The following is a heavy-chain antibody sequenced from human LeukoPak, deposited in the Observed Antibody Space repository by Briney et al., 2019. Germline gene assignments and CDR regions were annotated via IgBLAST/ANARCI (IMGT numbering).Heavy chain of an antibody. J-gene: IGHJ4*02. CDR2: IIPIFGTA. CDR3: ARAEWQLVRGREVPYYFDY. D-gene: IGHD6-6*01. V-gene: IGHV1-69*13. Sequence: SVKVSCKASGGTFSSYAISWVRQAPGQGLEWMGGIIPIFGTANYAQKFQGRVTITADESTSTAYMELSSLRSEDTAVYYCARAEWQLVRGREVPYYFDYWGQGTLVTVSS. CDR1: GGTFSSYA.